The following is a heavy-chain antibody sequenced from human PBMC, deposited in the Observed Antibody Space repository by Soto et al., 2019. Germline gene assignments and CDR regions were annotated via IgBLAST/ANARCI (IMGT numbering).Heavy chain of an antibody. CDR2: IYYSGST. V-gene: IGHV4-59*01. D-gene: IGHD3-16*01. J-gene: IGHJ5*02. CDR1: GGSISGYC. Sequence: LQTLPLTCTVAGGSISGYCGSWIRQPPGKGLEWIGYIYYSGSTNYNPSLKSRVTISVDTSKNQFSLKLSSVTAADTAVYYCARFTEDWFDPWGQGTLVTVSS. CDR3: ARFTEDWFDP.